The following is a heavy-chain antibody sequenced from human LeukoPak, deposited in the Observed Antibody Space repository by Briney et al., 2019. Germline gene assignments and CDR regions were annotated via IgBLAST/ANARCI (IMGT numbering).Heavy chain of an antibody. CDR2: ISDDDGRNK. V-gene: IGHV3-30*04. CDR1: GFTFRYYL. Sequence: PGGSLRLSCAASGFTFRYYLIHWVRQTPGKELEWVAGISDDDGRNKYYADSVKGRFTISRDNSKNTLYLQMNSLRAEDTAVYYCAKDLNPYGYGSGFDIWGQGTMVTVSS. D-gene: IGHD3-10*01. CDR3: AKDLNPYGYGSGFDI. J-gene: IGHJ3*02.